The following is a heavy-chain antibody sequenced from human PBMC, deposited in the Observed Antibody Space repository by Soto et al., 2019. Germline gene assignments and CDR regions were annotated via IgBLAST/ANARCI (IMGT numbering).Heavy chain of an antibody. D-gene: IGHD6-13*01. CDR2: ISGSGGST. Sequence: GGSLRLSCAASGFTFNSYAMSWVRQAPGKGLEWVSAISGSGGSTYYADSVKGRFTISRDNSKNTLYLQMNSLRAEDTAVYYSAKTKGSSWYFGAFNTWGKGKMVPV. V-gene: IGHV3-23*01. CDR1: GFTFNSYA. CDR3: AKTKGSSWYFGAFNT. J-gene: IGHJ3*02.